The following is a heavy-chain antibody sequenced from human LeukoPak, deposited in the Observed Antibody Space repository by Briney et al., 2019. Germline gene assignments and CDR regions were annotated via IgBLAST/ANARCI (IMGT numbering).Heavy chain of an antibody. D-gene: IGHD6-19*01. CDR1: GGSISSSSYY. V-gene: IGHV4-39*01. Sequence: SESLSLTCTVSGGSISSSSYYWDWIRQPPGKGLEWIRITYYTVSTYYSASLKTPVTISVDTSESQCSLKLSSVPAANTAVYYCARLVSAVAYWGQGTLVTVSS. J-gene: IGHJ4*02. CDR3: ARLVSAVAY. CDR2: TYYTVST.